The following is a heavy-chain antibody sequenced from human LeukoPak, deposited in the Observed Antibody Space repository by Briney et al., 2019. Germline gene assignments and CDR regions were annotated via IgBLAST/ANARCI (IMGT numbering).Heavy chain of an antibody. Sequence: GSLRLSCAASGFTFSNYWMSWVRQLPGKRLEWVANIKQDGSKKNYVDSVRGRFTISRDNAKNSLYLQMNSLRVEDSAVYYCAGRSGSFDYWGQGALVTVSS. D-gene: IGHD3-10*01. CDR1: GFTFSNYW. J-gene: IGHJ4*02. CDR3: AGRSGSFDY. CDR2: IKQDGSKK. V-gene: IGHV3-7*01.